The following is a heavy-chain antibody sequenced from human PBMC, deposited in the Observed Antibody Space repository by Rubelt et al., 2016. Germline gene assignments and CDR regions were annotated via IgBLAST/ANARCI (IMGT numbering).Heavy chain of an antibody. V-gene: IGHV7-4-1*02. D-gene: IGHD5-18*01. Sequence: QVQLVQSGSELKKPGASVKVSCKASGYTLTSCAMNWVRQAPGQGLEWMGWINTNTGNRTYAQGFTGRFVFSLDPSVSTAYLQISSLKAEDTAVYYCARDYLSYGYVWWFDPWGQGTLVTVSS. J-gene: IGHJ5*02. CDR1: GYTLTSCA. CDR3: ARDYLSYGYVWWFDP. CDR2: INTNTGNR.